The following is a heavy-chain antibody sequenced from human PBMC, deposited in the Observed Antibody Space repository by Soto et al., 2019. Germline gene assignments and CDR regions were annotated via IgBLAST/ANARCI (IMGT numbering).Heavy chain of an antibody. CDR3: AIGEPNDYGDYLDWFDP. Sequence: ASVKLSCKACGDTFTSYGISWVRQAPGQGLEWMGWISAYNGNTNYAQKLQGRVTMTTDTSTSTAYMELRSLRSDDTAVYYCAIGEPNDYGDYLDWFDPWGQGTLVTVSS. J-gene: IGHJ5*02. CDR2: ISAYNGNT. V-gene: IGHV1-18*01. CDR1: GDTFTSYG. D-gene: IGHD4-17*01.